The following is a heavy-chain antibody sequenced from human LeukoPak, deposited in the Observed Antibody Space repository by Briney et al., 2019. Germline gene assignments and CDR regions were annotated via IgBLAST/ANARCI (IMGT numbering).Heavy chain of an antibody. CDR1: GYTFTSYY. V-gene: IGHV1-46*01. CDR3: ARGSGESTYYDFWSGYPRAEYFQH. J-gene: IGHJ1*01. Sequence: ASVKVSCKASGYTFTSYYMHWVRQAPGQGLEWMGIINPSGGSTSYAQKFQGRVTMTRDMSTSTVYMELSSLRSEDTAVYYCARGSGESTYYDFWSGYPRAEYFQHWGQGTLVTVSS. D-gene: IGHD3-3*01. CDR2: INPSGGST.